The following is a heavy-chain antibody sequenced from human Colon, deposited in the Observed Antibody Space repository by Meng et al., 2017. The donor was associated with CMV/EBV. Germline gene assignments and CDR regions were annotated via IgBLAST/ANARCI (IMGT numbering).Heavy chain of an antibody. D-gene: IGHD3-3*01. V-gene: IGHV4-38-2*02. CDR3: AREPVLRFLEWFCSANHPDYYYGMDV. CDR1: GYSISSGYY. J-gene: IGHJ6*02. CDR2: IYHSGST. Sequence: ESLKISCTVSGYSISSGYYWGWIRQPPGKGLEWIGSIYHSGSTYYNPSLKSRVTISVDTSKNQFSLKLSSVTAADTAVYYCAREPVLRFLEWFCSANHPDYYYGMDVWGQGTTVTVSS.